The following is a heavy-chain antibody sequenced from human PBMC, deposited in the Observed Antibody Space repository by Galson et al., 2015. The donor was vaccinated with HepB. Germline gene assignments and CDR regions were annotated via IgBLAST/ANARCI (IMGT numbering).Heavy chain of an antibody. J-gene: IGHJ6*02. CDR1: GFTFSSYG. Sequence: SLRLSCAASGFTFSSYGMHWVRQAPGKGLEWVAVISYDGSNKYYADSVKGRFTISRDNSKNTLYLQMNSLRAEDTAVYYCAKGQQPLVLGDYSYYYGMDVWGHATTVTVS. CDR3: AKGQQPLVLGDYSYYYGMDV. D-gene: IGHD6-13*01. CDR2: ISYDGSNK. V-gene: IGHV3-30*18.